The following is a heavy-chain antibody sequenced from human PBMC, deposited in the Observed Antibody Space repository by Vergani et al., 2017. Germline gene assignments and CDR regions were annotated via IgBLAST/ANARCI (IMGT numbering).Heavy chain of an antibody. CDR2: IYHSGST. CDR3: ARNPYCGGDCYSDAFDI. CDR1: GGSISSGAFS. V-gene: IGHV4-30-2*03. J-gene: IGHJ3*02. D-gene: IGHD2-21*02. Sequence: QLQLPESGSGLVKPSQTLSLNCAASGGSISSGAFSWGWIRQPPGRGLQWIGSIYHSGSTYYNPSLKSRVTISVDTSKNQFSLKLSSVTAADTAVYYCARNPYCGGDCYSDAFDIWGQGTMVTVSS.